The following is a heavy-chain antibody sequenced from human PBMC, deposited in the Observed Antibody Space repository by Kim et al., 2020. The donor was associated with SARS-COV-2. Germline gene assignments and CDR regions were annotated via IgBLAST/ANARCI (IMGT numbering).Heavy chain of an antibody. D-gene: IGHD3-3*01. CDR2: ISYDGSNK. CDR1: GFTFSSYA. J-gene: IGHJ4*01. V-gene: IGHV3-30-3*01. CDR3: ARGPHFTIFGVVNSIDY. Sequence: GGSLRLSCAASGFTFSSYAMHWVRQAPGKGLEWVAVISYDGSNKYYADSVKGRFTISRDNSKNTLYLQMNSLRAEDTAVYYCARGPHFTIFGVVNSIDY.